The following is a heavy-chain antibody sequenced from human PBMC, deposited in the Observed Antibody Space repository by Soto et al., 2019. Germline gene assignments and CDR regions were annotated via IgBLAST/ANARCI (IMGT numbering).Heavy chain of an antibody. CDR2: LSGSGNST. Sequence: GGSLRLSCAASGFTFSSYAMSWVRQAPGKGLEWVSSLSGSGNSTYHADSVKGRFTISRDNSKNTLYLQMNSLRSEDTAVYYCAKDRNLVVVLTTFDYWGQGALVT. D-gene: IGHD3-22*01. V-gene: IGHV3-23*01. J-gene: IGHJ4*02. CDR3: AKDRNLVVVLTTFDY. CDR1: GFTFSSYA.